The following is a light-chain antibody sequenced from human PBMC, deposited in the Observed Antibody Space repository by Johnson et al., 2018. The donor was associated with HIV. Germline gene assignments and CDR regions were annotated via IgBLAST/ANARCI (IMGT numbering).Light chain of an antibody. CDR1: SSNIGNNY. V-gene: IGLV1-51*02. Sequence: QSVLTQPPSVSAAPGQKVTISCSGSSSNIGNNYVSWYQHLPGTAPKLLIYENYKRPSGIPDRFSGSKSGTSATLGITGLQTGDEADYYCGTWDSSLSAGYVFGTGTKVTVL. J-gene: IGLJ1*01. CDR2: ENY. CDR3: GTWDSSLSAGYV.